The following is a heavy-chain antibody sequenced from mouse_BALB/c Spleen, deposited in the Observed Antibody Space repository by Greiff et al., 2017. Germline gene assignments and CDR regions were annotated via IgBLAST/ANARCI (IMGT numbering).Heavy chain of an antibody. J-gene: IGHJ2*01. Sequence: QVQLQQSGAELVRPGASVTLSCKASGYTFTDYEMHWVKQTPVHGLEWIGAIDPETGGTAYNQKFKGKATLTADKSSSTAYMELRSLTSEDSAVYYCTRRPRDYWGQGTTLTVSS. CDR1: GYTFTDYE. CDR2: IDPETGGT. CDR3: TRRPRDY. V-gene: IGHV1-15*01.